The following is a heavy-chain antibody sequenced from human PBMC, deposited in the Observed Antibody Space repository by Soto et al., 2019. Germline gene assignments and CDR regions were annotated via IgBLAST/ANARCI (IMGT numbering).Heavy chain of an antibody. CDR3: ARALRGRFGEQLFDP. D-gene: IGHD3-10*01. Sequence: ASVKVSCKASGYTFTSYYMHWVRQAPGQGLEWMGIINPSGGSTSYAQKFQGRVTMTRDTSTSTVYMELSSLRSEDTAVYYCARALRGRFGEQLFDPWGQGTLVTVSS. V-gene: IGHV1-46*01. CDR1: GYTFTSYY. CDR2: INPSGGST. J-gene: IGHJ5*02.